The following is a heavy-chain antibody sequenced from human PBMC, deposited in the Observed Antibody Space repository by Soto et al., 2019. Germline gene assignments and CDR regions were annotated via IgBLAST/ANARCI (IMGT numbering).Heavy chain of an antibody. CDR1: GGSISSSSYY. CDR3: ASTVMTTAERGADY. Sequence: SETLSLTCTVSGGSISSSSYYRGWLRQPPGKGLEWIGSIYYSGSTYYYPPLKRRVTISVDTSKNQFSLKLSSVSAADTAVYYCASTVMTTAERGADYWGQGTRITVSA. V-gene: IGHV4-39*01. J-gene: IGHJ4*02. D-gene: IGHD3-22*01. CDR2: IYYSGST.